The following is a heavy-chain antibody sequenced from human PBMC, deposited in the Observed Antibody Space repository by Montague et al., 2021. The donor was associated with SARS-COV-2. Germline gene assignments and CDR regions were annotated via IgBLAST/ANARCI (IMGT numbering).Heavy chain of an antibody. CDR1: GGSISNYY. D-gene: IGHD6-13*01. V-gene: IGHV4-4*07. Sequence: SETLSLTCTVSGGSISNYYWSWIRQPAGKGLEWIGRIYSSGSTNYNPSLKSRISMSVDTSKNQFSLKLSSVAAADTAVYYCARVGRGSSWYEVAFDIWGQGTMVTVSS. J-gene: IGHJ3*02. CDR2: IYSSGST. CDR3: ARVGRGSSWYEVAFDI.